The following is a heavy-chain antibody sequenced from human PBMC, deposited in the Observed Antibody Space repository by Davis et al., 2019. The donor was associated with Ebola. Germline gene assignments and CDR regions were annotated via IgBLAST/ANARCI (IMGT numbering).Heavy chain of an antibody. V-gene: IGHV1-18*01. D-gene: IGHD2-2*01. J-gene: IGHJ6*03. CDR1: GYTFTSYG. Sequence: ASVKVSCKASGYTFTSYGISWVRQAPGQGLEWMGWISAYNGNTNYAQKLQGRVTMTTDTSTSTAYMELRSLRSDDTAVYYCARDLSSRRCSSTSCYYYYMDVWGKGTTVTVSS. CDR3: ARDLSSRRCSSTSCYYYYMDV. CDR2: ISAYNGNT.